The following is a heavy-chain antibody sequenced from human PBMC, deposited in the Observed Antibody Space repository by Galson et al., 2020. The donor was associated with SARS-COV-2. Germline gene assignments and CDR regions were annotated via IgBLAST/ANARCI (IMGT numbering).Heavy chain of an antibody. CDR1: GYNFASHY. CDR3: ARDGWGIPKRHDGMDV. Sequence: GESLKISCKASGYNFASHYIVWVRQMPGKGLEWMGIIYPGDSDTRYSPSFQGQVTVSADKSISTSYLQLNSLTSSDTAIYYCARDGWGIPKRHDGMDVWGQGTTVTV. V-gene: IGHV5-51*01. CDR2: IYPGDSDT. D-gene: IGHD1-26*01. J-gene: IGHJ6*02.